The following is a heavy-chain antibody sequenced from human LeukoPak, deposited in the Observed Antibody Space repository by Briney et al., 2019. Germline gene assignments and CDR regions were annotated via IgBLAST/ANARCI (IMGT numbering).Heavy chain of an antibody. Sequence: PGGSLRLSCAAAGFTFGSYAMSWVRQAPGKGLEWVSSISAGGGATDYADSVKGRFTISRDNSKNTLYVQMNSLRGEDTAVYYCAKFYDILTSYFDYWGQGTLVTVSS. V-gene: IGHV3-23*01. CDR1: GFTFGSYA. CDR2: ISAGGGAT. J-gene: IGHJ4*02. D-gene: IGHD3-9*01. CDR3: AKFYDILTSYFDY.